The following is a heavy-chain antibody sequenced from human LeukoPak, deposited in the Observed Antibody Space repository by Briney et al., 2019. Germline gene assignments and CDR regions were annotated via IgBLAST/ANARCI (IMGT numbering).Heavy chain of an antibody. J-gene: IGHJ6*02. D-gene: IGHD3-10*01. CDR3: AKGYYNPYSFPAMDV. Sequence: GGSLRLSCAASGFPFSSYAMTWVRQAPGKGLDWVSAISGSGGSTYYADSVKGRFTISRDNSKNTLYLQMNSLRAEDTAVYYCAKGYYNPYSFPAMDVWAKGPRSPSP. CDR2: ISGSGGST. CDR1: GFPFSSYA. V-gene: IGHV3-23*01.